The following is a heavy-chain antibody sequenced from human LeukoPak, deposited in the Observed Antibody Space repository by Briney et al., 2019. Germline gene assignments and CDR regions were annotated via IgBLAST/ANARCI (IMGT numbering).Heavy chain of an antibody. V-gene: IGHV4-4*07. CDR1: DGSISSYF. Sequence: SETLSLTCTVSDGSISSYFWNWIRQPAGKGLEWIGRMYTSGSANYNPSLKSRVTISVDTSKNQFSLKLSSVTAADTAVYYCARRSGSSMYYWGQGTLVTVSS. CDR2: MYTSGSA. J-gene: IGHJ4*02. CDR3: ARRSGSSMYY. D-gene: IGHD6-6*01.